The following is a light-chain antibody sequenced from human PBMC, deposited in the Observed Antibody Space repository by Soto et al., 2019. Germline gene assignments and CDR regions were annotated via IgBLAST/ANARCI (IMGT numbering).Light chain of an antibody. J-gene: IGKJ4*01. CDR2: GAS. CDR3: QQYGSSPLT. CDR1: QSVSSRH. Sequence: EIALTQSPGTLSLSPGERATVSCRASQSVSSRHLAWYQKKPGQTPRLLIYGASSRATGIPDRFSGSGSGTDFTLTISRLEPEDFAVYYCQQYGSSPLTFGGGTKVEIK. V-gene: IGKV3-20*01.